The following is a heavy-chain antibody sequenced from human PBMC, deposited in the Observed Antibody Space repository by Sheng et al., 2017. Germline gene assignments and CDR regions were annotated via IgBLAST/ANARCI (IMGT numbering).Heavy chain of an antibody. CDR2: INSDGSST. D-gene: IGHD2-21*02. V-gene: IGHV3-74*01. CDR1: GFTFSSYW. CDR3: ERANYCGGDCFSES. Sequence: EVQLVESGGGLVQPGGSLRLSCAASGFTFSSYWMHWVRQAPGKGLVWVSRINSDGSSTIYADSVKGRFTISRDNARNTVYLQMNSLRADDTAVYYCERANYCGGDCFSESWGQGTLVTVSS. J-gene: IGHJ4*02.